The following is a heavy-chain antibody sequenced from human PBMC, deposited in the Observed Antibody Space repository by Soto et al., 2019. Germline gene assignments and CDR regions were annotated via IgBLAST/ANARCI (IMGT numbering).Heavy chain of an antibody. J-gene: IGHJ6*02. Sequence: SETLSLTCAVSGGSISRCGYSWCWIRQPPGKGLEWIGYIYHSGSTYYNPSLKSRVTISVDRSKNQFSLKLSSVTAADTAVYYCGTLGLLQHYYGMDVWGQGTTVTVSS. CDR2: IYHSGST. CDR3: GTLGLLQHYYGMDV. CDR1: GGSISRCGYS. V-gene: IGHV4-30-2*01. D-gene: IGHD2-15*01.